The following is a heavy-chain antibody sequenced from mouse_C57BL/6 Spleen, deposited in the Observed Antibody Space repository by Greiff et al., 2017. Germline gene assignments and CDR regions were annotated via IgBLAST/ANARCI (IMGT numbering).Heavy chain of an antibody. V-gene: IGHV1-81*01. CDR1: GYTFTSYG. Sequence: QVQLKQSGAELARPGASVKLSCKASGYTFTSYGISWVKQRTGQGLEWIGEIYPRSGKTYYNEKFKGKATLTADNSSCTAYMELRSLTTEDSAVYFCARGGGTMVTTSYYYAMDYWGQGTSVTVSS. J-gene: IGHJ4*01. CDR2: IYPRSGKT. CDR3: ARGGGTMVTTSYYYAMDY. D-gene: IGHD2-1*01.